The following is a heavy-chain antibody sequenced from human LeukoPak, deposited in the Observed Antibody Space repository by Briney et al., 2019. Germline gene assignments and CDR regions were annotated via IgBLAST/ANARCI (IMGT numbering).Heavy chain of an antibody. CDR2: VSSSSSYI. CDR1: GFTFSDYS. D-gene: IGHD3-16*02. V-gene: IGHV3-21*04. Sequence: PGGSLRLSCAASGFTFSDYSMNWVRQAPGKGLEWVSSVSSSSSYIHYADSVRGRFTISRDNAKNSLYLQMNSLRAEDTALYHCARDSSRYYDYVWGSYRPYYFDYWGQGTLVTVSS. J-gene: IGHJ4*02. CDR3: ARDSSRYYDYVWGSYRPYYFDY.